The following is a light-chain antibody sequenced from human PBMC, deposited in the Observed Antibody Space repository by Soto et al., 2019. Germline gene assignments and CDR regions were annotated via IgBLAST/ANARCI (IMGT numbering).Light chain of an antibody. J-gene: IGLJ2*01. CDR2: LDSDGSH. CDR3: QTWGTGIHVV. V-gene: IGLV4-69*01. CDR1: SGHSSYA. Sequence: QLVLTQSPSASASLGASVKLTCTLSSGHSSYAIAWHQQQPEKGPRYLMKLDSDGSHTKGDAIPDRFSGSSSWAERYLTISSLQSEDEADYYCQTWGTGIHVVFGGGTKVTVL.